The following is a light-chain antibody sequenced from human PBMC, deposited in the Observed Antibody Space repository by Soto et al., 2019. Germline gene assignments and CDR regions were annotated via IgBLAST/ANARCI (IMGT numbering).Light chain of an antibody. J-gene: IGKJ5*01. CDR3: QQYGSSPPIT. CDR1: QSVSSSY. CDR2: GAS. V-gene: IGKV3-20*01. Sequence: EIVLTQSPGTLSLSPGERATLSCRASQSVSSSYLAWYQQKPGQAPRLLIYGASSRATGIPDRFSGSGYGSDFTLTISRLEPEDFAVYYCQQYGSSPPITFGQGTRLDIK.